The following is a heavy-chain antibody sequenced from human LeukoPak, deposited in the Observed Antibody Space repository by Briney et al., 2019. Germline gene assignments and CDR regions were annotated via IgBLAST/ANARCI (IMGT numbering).Heavy chain of an antibody. CDR2: IYTGDSDT. V-gene: IGHV5-51*01. J-gene: IGHJ4*02. CDR1: EYSFTSHW. CDR3: ARRYSGSFDY. Sequence: GESLKISSKGSEYSFTSHWNGWVRQMPGKGLEWMGIIYTGDSDTRYSPSFQGQVTISANKSISTAYLQWSSLKASDTAMYYCARRYSGSFDYWGQGTLVTVSS. D-gene: IGHD3-10*01.